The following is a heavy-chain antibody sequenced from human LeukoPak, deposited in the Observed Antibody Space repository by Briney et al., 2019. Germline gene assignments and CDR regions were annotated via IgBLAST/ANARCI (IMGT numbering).Heavy chain of an antibody. CDR3: AREGGDGGPFDY. Sequence: ASVKVSCKASGYTFTTYFMHWVRQAPGQGLEWMGIIHTSGGTTKYAQKFQDRVTMTRDTSTNTVYMGLSSLKFDDTAVYYCAREGGDGGPFDYWGQGTLVTVSS. CDR2: IHTSGGTT. J-gene: IGHJ4*02. CDR1: GYTFTTYF. V-gene: IGHV1-46*01. D-gene: IGHD4-23*01.